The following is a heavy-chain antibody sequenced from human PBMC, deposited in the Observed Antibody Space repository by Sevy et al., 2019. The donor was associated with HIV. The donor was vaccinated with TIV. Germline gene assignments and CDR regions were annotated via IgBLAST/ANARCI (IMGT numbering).Heavy chain of an antibody. CDR2: MNPNSGNT. D-gene: IGHD6-19*01. Sequence: ASVKVSCKASGYTFTSYDINWVRQATGQGLEWMGWMNPNSGNTGYAQKFQGRVTMTRYTSISTAYMELSSLRSEDTAVYFCARAGSGWYDHYFDPWGQGTLVTVSS. J-gene: IGHJ4*02. CDR1: GYTFTSYD. CDR3: ARAGSGWYDHYFDP. V-gene: IGHV1-8*01.